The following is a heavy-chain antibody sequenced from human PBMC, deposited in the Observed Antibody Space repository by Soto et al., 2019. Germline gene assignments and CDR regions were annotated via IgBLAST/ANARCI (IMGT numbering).Heavy chain of an antibody. CDR1: GFTFSSYA. J-gene: IGHJ4*02. CDR3: ARGGTYYDFWSGYYDY. D-gene: IGHD3-3*01. V-gene: IGHV3-30-3*01. Sequence: GGSLRLSCAASGFTFSSYAMHWVRQAPGKGLEWVAVIPYDGSNKYYADSVKGRFTISRDNSKNTLYLQMNSLRAEDTAVYYCARGGTYYDFWSGYYDYWGQGTLVTVSS. CDR2: IPYDGSNK.